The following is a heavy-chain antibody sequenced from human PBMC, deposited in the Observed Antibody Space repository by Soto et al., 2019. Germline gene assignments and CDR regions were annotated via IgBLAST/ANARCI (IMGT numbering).Heavy chain of an antibody. J-gene: IGHJ3*02. V-gene: IGHV3-7*02. CDR1: GFSFYNYW. CDR2: IKPDGSDK. CDR3: ARGSSNAFDI. Sequence: EVQLVESGGGLVQPGESLRLSCAASGFSFYNYWMNWVRQAPGKGPEWVANIKPDGSDKNYVDSVKGRLTISRDNAKNSVFLEINSLRAEDTAVYYCARGSSNAFDILSQGTMVTISS.